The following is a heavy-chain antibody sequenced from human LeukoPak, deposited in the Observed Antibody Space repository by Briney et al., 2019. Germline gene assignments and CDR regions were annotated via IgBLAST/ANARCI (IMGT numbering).Heavy chain of an antibody. CDR1: GGSISSPSSY. J-gene: IGHJ4*02. D-gene: IGHD2-15*01. CDR2: ISYSGST. V-gene: IGHV4-39*07. Sequence: NPSETLSLTCTVSGGSISSPSSYWGWIRQPPGRGLEWIATISYSGSTYYNPSLKSRVTISEDTSKNQFSLKLTSVTAADTAVYFCAGKESGGKGIDYWGQGTLVTVSS. CDR3: AGKESGGKGIDY.